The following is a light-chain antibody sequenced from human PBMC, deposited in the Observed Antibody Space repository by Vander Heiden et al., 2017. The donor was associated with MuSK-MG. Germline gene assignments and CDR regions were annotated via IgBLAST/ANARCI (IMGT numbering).Light chain of an antibody. CDR1: TSNSDNFY. CDR2: DNN. Sequence: QAVFKQPPSVAPAPGQQVTISCAGSTSNSDNFYVSWYRRLTGTAPNLLLYDNNKRPSGIPDRFSGSKSGTSATLGISGLQTGDDADDYCGAWDSSLSGNYVFGTGTKVTVL. CDR3: GAWDSSLSGNYV. J-gene: IGLJ1*01. V-gene: IGLV1-51*01.